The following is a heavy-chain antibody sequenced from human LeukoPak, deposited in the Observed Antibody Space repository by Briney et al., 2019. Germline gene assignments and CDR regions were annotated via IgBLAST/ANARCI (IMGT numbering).Heavy chain of an antibody. CDR1: GFTFSGYW. D-gene: IGHD1/OR15-1a*01. Sequence: PGGSLRLSCEASGFTFSGYWMSWVRQAPGKGLEWVANIKPDGSERNYVDSVRARFIISRDNAKNSLYLQINSLRAEDTAEYYCARDFSESPEHSWGQGTLVTVSS. CDR2: IKPDGSER. CDR3: ARDFSESPEHS. J-gene: IGHJ4*02. V-gene: IGHV3-7*01.